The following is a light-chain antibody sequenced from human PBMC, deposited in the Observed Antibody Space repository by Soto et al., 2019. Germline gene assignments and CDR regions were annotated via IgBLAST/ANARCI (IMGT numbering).Light chain of an antibody. CDR3: SSYTSSSTYV. J-gene: IGLJ1*01. CDR2: EVS. CDR1: SSDVGGYNY. Sequence: QSALTQPASVSGSPGQSITISCTGTSSDVGGYNYVSWYQQHPGKAPKLMIYEVSNRPSGVSNRFSGSKSGNTASLTISGHHAEDEDDYYCSSYTSSSTYVFGTGTKLTVL. V-gene: IGLV2-14*01.